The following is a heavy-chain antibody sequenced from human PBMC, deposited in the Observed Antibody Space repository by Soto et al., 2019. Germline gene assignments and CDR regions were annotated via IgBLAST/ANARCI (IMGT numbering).Heavy chain of an antibody. CDR3: ARCYCSVGSCYTCWHFDL. D-gene: IGHD2-15*01. CDR2: IGPYNGNT. J-gene: IGHJ2*01. Sequence: QAQLVQSGAEVEKPGASVKVSCQAGGYTFADYGISWVRQAPRQGLEWMGWIGPYNGNTNYAQNLQDRVTMTTDTSTNTAYMELRSLRSDDTALYYCARCYCSVGSCYTCWHFDLWGRGTLLTVSS. CDR1: GYTFADYG. V-gene: IGHV1-18*01.